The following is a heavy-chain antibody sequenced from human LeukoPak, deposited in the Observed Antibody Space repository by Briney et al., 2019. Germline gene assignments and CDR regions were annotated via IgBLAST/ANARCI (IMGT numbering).Heavy chain of an antibody. D-gene: IGHD3-10*01. CDR2: TSSSDAGT. J-gene: IGHJ4*02. V-gene: IGHV3-23*01. CDR3: AKGSGNGYGSGPFDY. Sequence: GGSLRLSCAASGFTLSSYAMSWVRQAPGKGLEWVSATSSSDAGTYYAESVRGRFTISRDNSKNTVSLQMSSLRAEDTALYYCAKGSGNGYGSGPFDYWGQGTLVTVSS. CDR1: GFTLSSYA.